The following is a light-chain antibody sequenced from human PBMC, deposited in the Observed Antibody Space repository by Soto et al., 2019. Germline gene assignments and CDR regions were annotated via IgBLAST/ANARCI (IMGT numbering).Light chain of an antibody. Sequence: QSALTQPASVSGSPGQSITISCTGTNSDLGTYKLVSWYQQHPGKAPKTIIYEVTKRPSGVSKRFSGSKSGNTASLTISGLQAEDEADYYCCSYVGSNIFYVFGTGTKLTVL. CDR2: EVT. CDR1: NSDLGTYKL. J-gene: IGLJ1*01. V-gene: IGLV2-23*02. CDR3: CSYVGSNIFYV.